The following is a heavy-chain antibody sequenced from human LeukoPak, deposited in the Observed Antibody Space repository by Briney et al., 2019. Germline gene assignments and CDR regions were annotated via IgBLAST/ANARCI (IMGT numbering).Heavy chain of an antibody. Sequence: GGSLRLSYAASGFTFSDYYMSWIRQAPGKGLEWVSYISSSGSTIYYADSVKGRFTISRDNAKNSLYLQMNSLRAEDTAVYYCARSRGVGYNSFDYWGQGTLVTVSS. D-gene: IGHD5-24*01. J-gene: IGHJ4*02. CDR2: ISSSGSTI. V-gene: IGHV3-11*01. CDR3: ARSRGVGYNSFDY. CDR1: GFTFSDYY.